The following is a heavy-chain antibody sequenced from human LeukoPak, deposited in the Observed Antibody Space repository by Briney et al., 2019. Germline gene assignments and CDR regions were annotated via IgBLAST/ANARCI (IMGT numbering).Heavy chain of an antibody. V-gene: IGHV3-30*02. J-gene: IGHJ4*02. CDR3: AKAGRGWYAPY. D-gene: IGHD6-19*01. CDR1: GFTFSAYG. Sequence: GGSLRLSCAASGFTFSAYGMQWVRQAPGKGLEWVAFVRYDGNDKYYADSVKGRFSISRDNSKNTVYLQMNSLRAEDTAVYYCAKAGRGWYAPYWGQGTLVTVSS. CDR2: VRYDGNDK.